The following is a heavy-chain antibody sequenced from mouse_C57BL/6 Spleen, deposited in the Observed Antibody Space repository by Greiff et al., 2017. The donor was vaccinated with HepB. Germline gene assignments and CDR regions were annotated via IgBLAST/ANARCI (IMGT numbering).Heavy chain of an antibody. Sequence: EVMLVESGGGLVKPGGSLKLSCAASGFTFSSYAMSWVRQTPEKRLEWVATISDGGSYTYYPDNVKGRFTISRDNAKNNLYLQMSHLKSEDTAMYYCARESSITTVENYAMDYWGQGTSVTVSS. V-gene: IGHV5-4*01. CDR2: ISDGGSYT. D-gene: IGHD1-1*01. CDR1: GFTFSSYA. J-gene: IGHJ4*01. CDR3: ARESSITTVENYAMDY.